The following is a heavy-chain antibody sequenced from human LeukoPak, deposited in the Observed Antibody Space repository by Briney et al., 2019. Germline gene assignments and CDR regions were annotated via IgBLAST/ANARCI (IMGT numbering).Heavy chain of an antibody. Sequence: SETLSLTCTVSGGSISSSSYYWGWIRQPPGKGLEWIGSIYYSGSTYYNPSLKSRVTISVDTSKNQFSLKLSSVTAADTAVYYCARDKGAMFDYWGQGTLVTVSS. D-gene: IGHD1-26*01. V-gene: IGHV4-39*07. J-gene: IGHJ4*02. CDR1: GGSISSSSYY. CDR3: ARDKGAMFDY. CDR2: IYYSGST.